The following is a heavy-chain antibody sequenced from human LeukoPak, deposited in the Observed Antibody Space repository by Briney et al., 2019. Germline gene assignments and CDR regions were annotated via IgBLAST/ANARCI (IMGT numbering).Heavy chain of an antibody. J-gene: IGHJ4*02. CDR2: IRWGTDSV. V-gene: IGHV3-9*01. D-gene: IGHD2-2*01. CDR1: GFPFDDYA. Sequence: GGSLRLSCAASGFPFDDYAMHWVRQAPGKGLEWVSGIRWGTDSVGYADSVRGRFTISRDKAKNSLYLQMNSLRAEDTALYYCVKDFGQTTAAIAYWGQGTLVTVSS. CDR3: VKDFGQTTAAIAY.